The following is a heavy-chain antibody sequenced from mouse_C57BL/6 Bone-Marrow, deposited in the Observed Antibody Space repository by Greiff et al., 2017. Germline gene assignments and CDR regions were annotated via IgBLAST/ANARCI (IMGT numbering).Heavy chain of an antibody. CDR3: ARVDGYYLGMDY. CDR2: INYDGSST. Sequence: DVKLVESEGGLVQPGSSMKLSCTASGFTFSDYYMAWVRQVPEKGLEWVANINYDGSSTYYLDSLKSRFIISRDNAKNILYLQMSSLKSEDTATYYCARVDGYYLGMDYWGQGTSVTVSS. V-gene: IGHV5-16*01. J-gene: IGHJ4*01. D-gene: IGHD2-3*01. CDR1: GFTFSDYY.